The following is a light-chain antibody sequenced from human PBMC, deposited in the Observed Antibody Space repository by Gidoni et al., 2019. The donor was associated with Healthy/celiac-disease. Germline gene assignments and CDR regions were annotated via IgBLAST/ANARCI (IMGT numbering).Light chain of an antibody. Sequence: DLQMPQSPSTLSASVGDRVTITCRASQSISSWLAWYQQKPGKAPKLLIYKASSLESGVPSRFSGSGSGTEFTLTISSRQPDDFATYYCQQYNSYSRTFXQXTKVEIK. CDR3: QQYNSYSRT. V-gene: IGKV1-5*03. CDR2: KAS. CDR1: QSISSW. J-gene: IGKJ1*01.